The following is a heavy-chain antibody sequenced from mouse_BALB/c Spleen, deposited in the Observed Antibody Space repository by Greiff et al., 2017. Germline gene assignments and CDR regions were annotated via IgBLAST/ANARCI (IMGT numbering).Heavy chain of an antibody. D-gene: IGHD2-4*01. CDR3: ARSTMITYFDY. J-gene: IGHJ2*01. V-gene: IGHV1-9*01. CDR2: ILPGSGST. Sequence: VQLQQSGAELMKPGASVKISCKATGYTFSSYWIEWVKQRPGHGLEWIGEILPGSGSTNYNEKFKGKATFTADTSSNTAYMQLSSLTSEDSAVYYCARSTMITYFDYWGQGTTLTVSS. CDR1: GYTFSSYW.